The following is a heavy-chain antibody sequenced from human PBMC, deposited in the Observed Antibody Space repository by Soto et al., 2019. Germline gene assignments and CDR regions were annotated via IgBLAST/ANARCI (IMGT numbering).Heavy chain of an antibody. J-gene: IGHJ4*02. D-gene: IGHD2-15*01. CDR1: GYTFTGYY. CDR2: INPNSGGT. Sequence: ASVKVSCKASGYTFTGYYMHWVRQVPGQGLEWMGWINPNSGGTNYAQKFQGWVTMTRDTSISTAYMELSRLRSDDTAVYYCARGFLNCSGGSCYFDYWGQGTLVTVSS. CDR3: ARGFLNCSGGSCYFDY. V-gene: IGHV1-2*04.